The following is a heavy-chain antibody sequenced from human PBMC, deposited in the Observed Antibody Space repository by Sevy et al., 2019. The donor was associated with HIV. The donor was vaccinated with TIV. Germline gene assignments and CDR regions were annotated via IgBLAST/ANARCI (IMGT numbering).Heavy chain of an antibody. Sequence: GESLKISCKGSGYNFSGYWVGWVRQMPGIGLEWMGIIYPTDSHIIYSPSLQGQVTISVDKSITTAYLQWRSLKTSDTAMYYCARSSFYYDNSGFYPFDFWGQGTLVTVSS. CDR3: ARSSFYYDNSGFYPFDF. V-gene: IGHV5-51*01. CDR1: GYNFSGYW. D-gene: IGHD3-22*01. J-gene: IGHJ4*02. CDR2: IYPTDSHI.